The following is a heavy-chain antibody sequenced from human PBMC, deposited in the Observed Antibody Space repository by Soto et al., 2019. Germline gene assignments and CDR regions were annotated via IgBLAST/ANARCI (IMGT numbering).Heavy chain of an antibody. CDR3: ASSPHKDSRPDY. CDR1: GFTFSSYW. Sequence: GGSLRLSCAASGFTFSSYWMSWVRQAPGRGLEWVANIKYDGSEKYYVDSVKGRLTIPRDNAKNSLYLQMNSLRAEDTAVYYCASSPHKDSRPDYWGQGTLVTVSS. V-gene: IGHV3-7*03. CDR2: IKYDGSEK. D-gene: IGHD3-22*01. J-gene: IGHJ4*02.